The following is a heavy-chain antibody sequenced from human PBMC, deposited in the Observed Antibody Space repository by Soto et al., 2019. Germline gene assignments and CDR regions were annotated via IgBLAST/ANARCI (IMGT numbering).Heavy chain of an antibody. Sequence: ASVKVSCKASGDTFASFGFSWVRQAPGQGLEWLGWISAYNGNTHYAQNVRDRVTLTTDTSTNTAYMELRSLTSDDTAVYYCARDQESITDRILQYWGQGTRVTVSS. CDR1: GDTFASFG. CDR2: ISAYNGNT. CDR3: ARDQESITDRILQY. V-gene: IGHV1-18*01. D-gene: IGHD3-10*01. J-gene: IGHJ4*02.